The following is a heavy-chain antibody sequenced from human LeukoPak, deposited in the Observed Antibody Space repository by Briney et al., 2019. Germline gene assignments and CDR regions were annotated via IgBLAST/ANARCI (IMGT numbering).Heavy chain of an antibody. Sequence: ASVKVSCKASGYTFTSYDINWVRQATGQGLEWMGWMNPNSGNTGYAQKFQVRVTITRNTSISTAYMELSSLRSEDTAVYYCARGPYYYGSGRGWFDPWGQGTLVTVSS. J-gene: IGHJ5*02. V-gene: IGHV1-8*03. D-gene: IGHD3-10*01. CDR3: ARGPYYYGSGRGWFDP. CDR2: MNPNSGNT. CDR1: GYTFTSYD.